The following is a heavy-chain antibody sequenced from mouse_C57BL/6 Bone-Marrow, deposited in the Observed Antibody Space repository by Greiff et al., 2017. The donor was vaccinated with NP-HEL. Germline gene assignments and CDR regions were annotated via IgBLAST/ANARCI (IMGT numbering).Heavy chain of an antibody. CDR2: IDPETGGT. D-gene: IGHD2-2*01. J-gene: IGHJ3*01. V-gene: IGHV1-15*01. CDR1: GYTFTDYE. CDR3: TRRYYGYDGGFAY. Sequence: QVQLKQSGAELVRPGASVTLSCKASGYTFTDYEMHWVKQTPVHGLEWIGAIDPETGGTAYNQKFKGKAILTADKSSSTAYMELRSLTSEDSAVYYCTRRYYGYDGGFAYWGQGTLVTVSA.